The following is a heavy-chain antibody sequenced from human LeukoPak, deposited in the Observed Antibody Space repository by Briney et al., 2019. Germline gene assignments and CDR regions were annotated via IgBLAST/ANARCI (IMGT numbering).Heavy chain of an antibody. D-gene: IGHD4-17*01. CDR2: ISGSGGST. CDR3: ASMTTVTTNWFDP. Sequence: GESLRLSCAASGFTFSSYAMSWVRQAPGKGLEWVSVISGSGGSTYYADSVKGRFTISRDSSKNTLYLQMNSLRAGDTAVYYCASMTTVTTNWFDPWGQGTLVTVSS. V-gene: IGHV3-23*01. CDR1: GFTFSSYA. J-gene: IGHJ5*02.